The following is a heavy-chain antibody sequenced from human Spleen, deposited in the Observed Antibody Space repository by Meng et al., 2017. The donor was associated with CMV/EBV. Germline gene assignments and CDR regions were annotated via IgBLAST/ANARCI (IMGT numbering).Heavy chain of an antibody. CDR1: GYTFTGYY. V-gene: IGHV1-18*04. J-gene: IGHJ2*01. D-gene: IGHD5-18*01. Sequence: QVQLVQSGAEVKKPGASVKVSCKASGYTFTGYYMHWVRQAPGQGLEWMGRISAYNGNTNYAQKLQGRVTMTTDTSTSTAYMELRSLRSDDTAVYYCARVQLWLRNWYFDLWGRGTLVTVSS. CDR3: ARVQLWLRNWYFDL. CDR2: ISAYNGNT.